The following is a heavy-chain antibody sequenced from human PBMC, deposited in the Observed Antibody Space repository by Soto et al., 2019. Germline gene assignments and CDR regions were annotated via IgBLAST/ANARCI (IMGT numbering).Heavy chain of an antibody. CDR1: GFTFSSYA. CDR2: ISGSGGRT. D-gene: IGHD2-15*01. J-gene: IGHJ3*02. CDR3: AKTAGDCSGGSCYSQGFDI. Sequence: EVQLLESGGGLVQPGGSLRLSCEASGFTFSSYAMSWVRQVPGKGLEWVSTISGSGGRTYYADSVKGRFTISRDNSKNTLYVEMNSLRAEDTAVYYCAKTAGDCSGGSCYSQGFDIWGQGTVVTVSS. V-gene: IGHV3-23*01.